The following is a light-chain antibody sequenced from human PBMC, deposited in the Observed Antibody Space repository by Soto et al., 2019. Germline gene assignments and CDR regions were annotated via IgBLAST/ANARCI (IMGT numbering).Light chain of an antibody. CDR1: QSLAYSDGNTY. Sequence: DVVMTQSPLSLPVTLGQPASISCRSSQSLAYSDGNTYLHWFQQRPGQSPGSLNYKVSNRDSGVPDRFSGSGSGTDFTLKISRVEAADVGVYDCRQGTHGPPYTFGQGTKLEIK. V-gene: IGKV2-30*01. CDR3: RQGTHGPPYT. CDR2: KVS. J-gene: IGKJ2*01.